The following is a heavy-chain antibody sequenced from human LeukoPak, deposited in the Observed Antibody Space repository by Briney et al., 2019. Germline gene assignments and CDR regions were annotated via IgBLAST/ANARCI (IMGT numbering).Heavy chain of an antibody. Sequence: GESLKISCKGSGYSFTSYWIGWVRQMPGKGLEWMGIIYPGDSDTRYSPSFQGQVTISADKSISTAYLHWSSLKASDTAMYYCARLRKSIAAAGKQHWFGPWGQGTLVTVSS. D-gene: IGHD6-13*01. CDR3: ARLRKSIAAAGKQHWFGP. CDR1: GYSFTSYW. V-gene: IGHV5-51*01. J-gene: IGHJ5*02. CDR2: IYPGDSDT.